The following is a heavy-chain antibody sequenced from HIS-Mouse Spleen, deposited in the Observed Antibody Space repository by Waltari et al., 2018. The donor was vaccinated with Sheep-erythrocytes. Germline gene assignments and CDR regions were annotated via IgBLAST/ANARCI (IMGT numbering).Heavy chain of an antibody. D-gene: IGHD5-12*01. V-gene: IGHV3-21*01. Sequence: EVQLVESGGGLVKPGGSLRLSCAASGFTFSSYSMNWVRRAPGKGLGWVASISSSSSYIYYADSVKGRFTIARDNAKNSLYLQMNSLRAEDTAVYYCARAGYSGEYYFDYWGQGTLVTVSS. J-gene: IGHJ4*02. CDR1: GFTFSSYS. CDR3: ARAGYSGEYYFDY. CDR2: ISSSSSYI.